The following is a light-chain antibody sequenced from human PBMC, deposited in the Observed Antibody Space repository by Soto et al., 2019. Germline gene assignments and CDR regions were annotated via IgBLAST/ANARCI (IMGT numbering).Light chain of an antibody. CDR3: CSAANRLSAVV. V-gene: IGLV2-23*02. Sequence: QSALNQPASVSGSPGQSITISCTGTSSGVGNYNLVSWYHHHPGTAPQLMIYEVTKRPSGVSSRFSGSKSGNTASLTISGLLADDEADYYFCSAANRLSAVVFGGGTKLTV. J-gene: IGLJ2*01. CDR1: SSGVGNYNL. CDR2: EVT.